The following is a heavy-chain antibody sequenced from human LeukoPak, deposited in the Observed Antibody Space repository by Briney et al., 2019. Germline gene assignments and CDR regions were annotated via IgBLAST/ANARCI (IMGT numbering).Heavy chain of an antibody. CDR1: GGSISSGSYY. CDR2: IYTSGST. J-gene: IGHJ3*02. Sequence: SETLSLTCTVSGGSISSGSYYWSWIRQPAGKGLEWIGRIYTSGSTNYNPSLKSRVTISVDTSKNQFSLKLSSVTAADTAVYYCARGGPAFDIWGQGTMVTVSS. V-gene: IGHV4-61*02. CDR3: ARGGPAFDI.